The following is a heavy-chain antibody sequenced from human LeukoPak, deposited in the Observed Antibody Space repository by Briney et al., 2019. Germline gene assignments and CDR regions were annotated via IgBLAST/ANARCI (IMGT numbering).Heavy chain of an antibody. J-gene: IGHJ6*03. CDR2: IYTTGST. CDR1: GASISGYY. V-gene: IGHV4-4*07. Sequence: SETLSLTCSVSGASISGYYWTWIRQPAGRGLEWIGRIYTTGSTKYNPSLKSRVITSVDASKNQFSLNLTSVTAADTAVYYCARLGTTMVRGVITYYYYYYMDVWGKGTTVTISS. CDR3: ARLGTTMVRGVITYYYYYYMDV. D-gene: IGHD3-10*01.